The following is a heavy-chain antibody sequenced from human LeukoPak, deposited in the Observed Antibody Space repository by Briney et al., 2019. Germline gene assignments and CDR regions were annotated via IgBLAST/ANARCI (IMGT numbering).Heavy chain of an antibody. CDR3: AGAPVQWLVVF. D-gene: IGHD6-19*01. CDR2: IYYSGST. Sequence: SETLSLTCTVSGGSISGYYWSWIRQPPGKGLEWIGYIYYSGSTNYNPSLKSRVTISVDTSKNQFSLKLSSVTAAGTAVYYCAGAPVQWLVVFWGQGTLVTVSS. V-gene: IGHV4-59*08. CDR1: GGSISGYY. J-gene: IGHJ4*02.